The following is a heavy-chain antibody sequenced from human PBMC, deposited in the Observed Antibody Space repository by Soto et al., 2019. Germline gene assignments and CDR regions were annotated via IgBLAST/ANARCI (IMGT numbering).Heavy chain of an antibody. J-gene: IGHJ4*02. D-gene: IGHD1-26*01. CDR2: ITNNGGST. CDR1: GFTFSNYA. Sequence: GGSLRLSCSASGFTFSNYAIHWVRQAPGKGLEYVAAITNNGGSTKYADSVKGRFTISRDNSKSTVFLQMSSLRPEDTAIYYCAQVGGSYSTAIDYWGQGTLVTVSS. CDR3: AQVGGSYSTAIDY. V-gene: IGHV3-64D*06.